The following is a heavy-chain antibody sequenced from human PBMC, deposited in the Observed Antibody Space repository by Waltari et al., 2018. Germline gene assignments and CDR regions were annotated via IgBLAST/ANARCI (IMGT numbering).Heavy chain of an antibody. V-gene: IGHV3-48*01. CDR1: GFTFSSYS. CDR3: ARDHDYGDLTYDY. J-gene: IGHJ4*02. CDR2: ISSSSSTI. Sequence: EVQLVASGGGLVQPGGSLRLSCAASGFTFSSYSMNWVRQAPGKGLEWVSYISSSSSTIYYADSVKGRFTISRDNAKNSLYLQMNSLRAEDTAVYYCARDHDYGDLTYDYWGQGTLVTVSS. D-gene: IGHD4-17*01.